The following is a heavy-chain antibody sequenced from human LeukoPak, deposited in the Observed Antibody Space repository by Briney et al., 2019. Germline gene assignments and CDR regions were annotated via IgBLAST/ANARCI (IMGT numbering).Heavy chain of an antibody. CDR3: ARDDYGETFDY. Sequence: GGSLRLSCAASGFTFSNYTMSWVRQAPGKGLEWVSGISAGGGSTYYADSVKGRFTISRDNSKNTLYLQMNSLRAEDTAVYYCARDDYGETFDYWGQGTLVTVSS. D-gene: IGHD4-17*01. J-gene: IGHJ4*02. V-gene: IGHV3-23*01. CDR2: ISAGGGST. CDR1: GFTFSNYT.